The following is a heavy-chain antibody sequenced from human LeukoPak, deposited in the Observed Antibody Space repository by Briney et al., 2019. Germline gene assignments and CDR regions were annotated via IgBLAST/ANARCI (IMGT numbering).Heavy chain of an antibody. V-gene: IGHV3-48*03. CDR3: ASGPIWSGELLED. Sequence: PGGSLRLSCAASGFTFSSYEMNWVRQAPGKGLEWVSYISSSGSTIYYADSVKGRFTISRDNAKNSLYLQMNSLRAEDTAVYYCASGPIWSGELLEDWGQGTLVTVSS. CDR2: ISSSGSTI. CDR1: GFTFSSYE. D-gene: IGHD3-10*01. J-gene: IGHJ4*02.